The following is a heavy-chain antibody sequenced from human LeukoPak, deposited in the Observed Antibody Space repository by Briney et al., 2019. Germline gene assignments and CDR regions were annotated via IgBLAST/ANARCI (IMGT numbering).Heavy chain of an antibody. CDR3: ARDRRDGNNLAFHFDY. CDR1: EFIFSRYA. V-gene: IGHV3-30*04. J-gene: IGHJ4*02. D-gene: IGHD5-24*01. CDR2: LSYDDTNE. Sequence: PGGSLRLSCAASEFIFSRYAMHWVRQAPGKGLEWVAILSYDDTNEYYADSVAGQFTISRDNSKNTLYLQMNSLRPDDTAVYYCARDRRDGNNLAFHFDYWGQGTLVTVSS.